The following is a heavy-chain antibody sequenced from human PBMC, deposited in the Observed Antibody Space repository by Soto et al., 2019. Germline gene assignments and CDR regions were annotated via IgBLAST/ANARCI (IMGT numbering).Heavy chain of an antibody. CDR2: INHSGST. CDR1: GGSFSGYY. CDR3: ARGGGIKGVGSWYKANYYYGMDV. D-gene: IGHD6-13*01. Sequence: SETLSLTCAVYGGSFSGYYWSWIRQPPGKGLEWIGEINHSGSTNYNPSLKSRVTISVDTSKNQFSLRLSSVTAADTAVYYCARGGGIKGVGSWYKANYYYGMDVWGKGTTVTVSS. V-gene: IGHV4-34*01. J-gene: IGHJ6*04.